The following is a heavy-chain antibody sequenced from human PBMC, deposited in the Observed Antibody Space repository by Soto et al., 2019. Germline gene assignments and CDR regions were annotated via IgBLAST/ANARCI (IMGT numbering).Heavy chain of an antibody. CDR2: ISYDGSNK. D-gene: IGHD5-18*01. V-gene: IGHV3-30-3*01. J-gene: IGHJ4*02. Sequence: PGGSLRLSCAASGFTFSSYAMHWVRQAPGKGLEWVAVISYDGSNKYYADSVKGRFTISRDNSKNTLYLQMNSLRAEDTAVYYCARDPRGYSYGYYFDYWGQGTLVTVSS. CDR1: GFTFSSYA. CDR3: ARDPRGYSYGYYFDY.